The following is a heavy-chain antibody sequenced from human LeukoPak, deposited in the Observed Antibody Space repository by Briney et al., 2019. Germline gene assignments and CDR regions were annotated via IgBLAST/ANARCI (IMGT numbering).Heavy chain of an antibody. Sequence: GGSLRLSCAASGFTFSSYAMSWVRQAPGKGLEWVSAISGSGGSTYYADSVKGRFTISRDNSKNTLYLQMNSLRAEDTAVYYRAKLYDSSGYYYHPDYWGQGTLVTVSS. CDR2: ISGSGGST. CDR3: AKLYDSSGYYYHPDY. J-gene: IGHJ4*02. V-gene: IGHV3-23*01. CDR1: GFTFSSYA. D-gene: IGHD3-22*01.